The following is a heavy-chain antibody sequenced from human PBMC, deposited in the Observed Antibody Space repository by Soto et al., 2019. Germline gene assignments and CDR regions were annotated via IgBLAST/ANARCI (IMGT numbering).Heavy chain of an antibody. CDR1: GGSISSGDYY. CDR3: ASTRRYCSSTSCSYYLDY. D-gene: IGHD2-2*01. Sequence: KTSETLSLTCTVSGGSISSGDYYWSWIRQPPGKGLEWIGYIYYSGSTYYNPSLKSRVTISVDTSKNQFSLKLSSVTAADTAVYYCASTRRYCSSTSCSYYLDYWGQGTLVTVS. J-gene: IGHJ4*02. CDR2: IYYSGST. V-gene: IGHV4-30-4*01.